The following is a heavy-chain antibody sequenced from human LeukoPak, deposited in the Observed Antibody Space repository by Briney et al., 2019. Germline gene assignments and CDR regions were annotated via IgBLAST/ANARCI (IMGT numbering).Heavy chain of an antibody. CDR1: GGTFSSYA. Sequence: ASVKVSCKASGGTFSSYAISWVRQAPGQGLEWMGGIIPIFGTANYAQKFQGRVTITADESTSTAYMELSSLRSEDTAVYYCATTGRYSDGYRKLDPWGQGTLVTVSS. D-gene: IGHD5-18*01. J-gene: IGHJ5*02. CDR3: ATTGRYSDGYRKLDP. CDR2: IIPIFGTA. V-gene: IGHV1-69*13.